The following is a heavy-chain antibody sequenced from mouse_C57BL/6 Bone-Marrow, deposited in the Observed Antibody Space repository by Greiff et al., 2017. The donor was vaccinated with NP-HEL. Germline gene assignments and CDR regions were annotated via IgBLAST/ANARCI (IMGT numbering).Heavy chain of an antibody. J-gene: IGHJ2*01. D-gene: IGHD1-1*01. V-gene: IGHV1-55*01. CDR1: GYTFTSYW. Sequence: QVQLQQPGAELVKPGASVKMSCKASGYTFTSYWITWVKQRPGQGLEWIGDIYPGSGSTTYNEKLKSKATLTVDTSSSTAYMQLSSLTSEDSAVYYCARWPYGSSYGFDYWGQGTTLTVSS. CDR2: IYPGSGST. CDR3: ARWPYGSSYGFDY.